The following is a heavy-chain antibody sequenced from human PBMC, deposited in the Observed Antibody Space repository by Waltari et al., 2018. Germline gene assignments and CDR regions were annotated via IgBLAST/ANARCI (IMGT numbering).Heavy chain of an antibody. CDR2: MNPNSGNT. D-gene: IGHD3-10*01. Sequence: QVQLVQSGAEVKKPGASVKVSCKASGYTFTSSDLNWVRQATGQGLEWMGWMNPNSGNTGYAQKFQGRVTMTRNTSISTAYMELSSLRSEDTAVYYCARGTTMVRGTDYWGQGTLVTVSS. V-gene: IGHV1-8*01. CDR3: ARGTTMVRGTDY. CDR1: GYTFTSSD. J-gene: IGHJ4*02.